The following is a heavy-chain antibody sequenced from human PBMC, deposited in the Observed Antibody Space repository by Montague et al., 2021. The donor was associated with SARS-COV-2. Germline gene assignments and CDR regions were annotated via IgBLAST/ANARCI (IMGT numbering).Heavy chain of an antibody. CDR2: ISYDGADK. CDR1: GFTFSSCG. Sequence: SLRLSCAASGFTFSSCGMHWVRQAPGKGLEWVATISYDGADKYYADSMRGRLTISRDNSKNTLWPQMNSLRAEDTAVYYCVERTNWGQGTLVTVSS. J-gene: IGHJ4*02. CDR3: VERTN. V-gene: IGHV3-30*03.